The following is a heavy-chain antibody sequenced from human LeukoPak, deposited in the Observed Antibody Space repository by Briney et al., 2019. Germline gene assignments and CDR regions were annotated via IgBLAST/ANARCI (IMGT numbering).Heavy chain of an antibody. Sequence: SETLSLTCTVSGYSISSGYYWGWLRQPPGKGLEWIGSIFHTGSSGSTYYNPSLKSRITISLDTSKNQFSLKLNSVTAADTAVYYSARDLGSGWSKYIFDCWGQGTLVTVSS. D-gene: IGHD6-13*01. V-gene: IGHV4-38-2*02. CDR2: IFHTGSSGST. J-gene: IGHJ4*02. CDR1: GYSISSGYY. CDR3: ARDLGSGWSKYIFDC.